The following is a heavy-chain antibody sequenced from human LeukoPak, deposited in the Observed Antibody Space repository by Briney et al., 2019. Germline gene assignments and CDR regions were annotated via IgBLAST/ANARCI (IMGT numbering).Heavy chain of an antibody. J-gene: IGHJ4*02. CDR2: ISYDGGKR. CDR3: AKGLRWFGDFYFNFFDY. CDR1: GFNFRTYG. D-gene: IGHD3-10*01. Sequence: QPGGSLRLSCAASGFNFRTYGMHWVRQAPGKGLEWVAFISYDGGKRYFGESVKGRFTIARDNSENTVSLQINSLKTEDTAVYYCAKGLRWFGDFYFNFFDYWGQGILVTVSS. V-gene: IGHV3-30*18.